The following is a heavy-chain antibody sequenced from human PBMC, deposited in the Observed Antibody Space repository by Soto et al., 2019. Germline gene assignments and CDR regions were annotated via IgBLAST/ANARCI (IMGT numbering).Heavy chain of an antibody. CDR3: ARDYMAVVD. CDR1: GSSISSGSYY. D-gene: IGHD2-15*01. J-gene: IGHJ4*02. CDR2: IYHSGST. V-gene: IGHV4-31*03. Sequence: QVQLQESGPGLVKPSQTLSLTCTVSGSSISSGSYYWSWIRQHPGKGLEWIGYIYHSGSTYYNPSLNSRAAISLDTSKNQFSPKLSSVTAADTAVYYCARDYMAVVDWGQGTLVTVSS.